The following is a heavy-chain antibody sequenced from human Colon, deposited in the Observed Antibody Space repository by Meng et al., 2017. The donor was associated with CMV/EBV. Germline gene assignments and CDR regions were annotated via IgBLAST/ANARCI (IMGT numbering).Heavy chain of an antibody. CDR3: AKRQDSSGWWGGGYYGMDV. J-gene: IGHJ6*02. V-gene: IGHV3-23*03. Sequence: GGSLRLSCAASGFPFINYDMNWVRQAPGKGLEWVSFIYNDGSGTYYADSVKGRFTISRDNSKNTLYLQMYSLRADDTAVYYCAKRQDSSGWWGGGYYGMDVWGQGTTVTVSS. D-gene: IGHD6-19*01. CDR2: IYNDGSGT. CDR1: GFPFINYD.